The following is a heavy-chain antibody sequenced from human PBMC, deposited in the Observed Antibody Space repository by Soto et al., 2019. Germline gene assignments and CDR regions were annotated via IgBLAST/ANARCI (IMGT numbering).Heavy chain of an antibody. J-gene: IGHJ4*02. D-gene: IGHD3-22*01. CDR1: GGSISSGGYY. Sequence: SETLSLTCTVSGGSISSGGYYWGWLRQPTGKGLVWIVYIYYSGSTYYNSSLKSRVTISVDTSKNQFSLKLSSVTAADTAVYYCARVVGYYDSSGYHYQNNYIDYWGQGTLVTVSS. CDR3: ARVVGYYDSSGYHYQNNYIDY. CDR2: IYYSGST. V-gene: IGHV4-30-4*01.